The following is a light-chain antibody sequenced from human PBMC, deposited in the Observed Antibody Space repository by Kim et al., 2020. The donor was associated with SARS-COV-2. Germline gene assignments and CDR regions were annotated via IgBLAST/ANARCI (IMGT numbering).Light chain of an antibody. CDR3: QQYGNSPRT. Sequence: ETELTQSPATLSSSPGERANLSCRASQHINSNKLAWYQQLSGQPPKLVIYRASLRPTGIPDRFSGSGSGTEFALTISRLEPEDFAVYYCQQYGNSPRTFGQGIKVDIK. J-gene: IGKJ1*01. CDR2: RAS. CDR1: QHINSNK. V-gene: IGKV3-20*01.